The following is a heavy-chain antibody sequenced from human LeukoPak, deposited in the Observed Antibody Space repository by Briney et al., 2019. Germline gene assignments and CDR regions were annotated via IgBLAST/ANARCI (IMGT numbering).Heavy chain of an antibody. V-gene: IGHV3-74*01. J-gene: IGHJ4*02. CDR2: IKGDGSST. D-gene: IGHD3-22*01. Sequence: GGSLRLSCAASGFTFSSYWMHWVRHTPGKGLVWVSRIKGDGSSTSYADSVKGRFTISRDNAKNTLYLQMNSLRAEDTAVYYCAAGQLVGDYYDSSGYYYYFDYWGQGTLVTVSS. CDR1: GFTFSSYW. CDR3: AAGQLVGDYYDSSGYYYYFDY.